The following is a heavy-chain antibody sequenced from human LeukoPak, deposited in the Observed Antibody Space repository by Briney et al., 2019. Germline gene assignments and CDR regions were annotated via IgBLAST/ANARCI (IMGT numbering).Heavy chain of an antibody. V-gene: IGHV1-18*01. CDR3: ARDSSGWYGVS. Sequence: ASVKVSCKTSGYTFTTYGISWVRQAPGQGLEWMGWISTYNGDTNYAQKLQGRVTMTADTSTSTTYMELRSLRSDDTAVYYCARDSSGWYGVSWGQGTLVTVSS. D-gene: IGHD6-19*01. J-gene: IGHJ5*02. CDR2: ISTYNGDT. CDR1: GYTFTTYG.